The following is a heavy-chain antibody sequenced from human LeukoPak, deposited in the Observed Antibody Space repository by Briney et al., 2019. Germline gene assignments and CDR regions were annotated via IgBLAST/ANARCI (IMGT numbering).Heavy chain of an antibody. Sequence: SETLSLTCAVYGGSFSGYYWSWIRQPPGKGLEWIGEINHSGSTNYNPSLKSRVTISVDTSKNQFSLKLSSVTAADTAVYYCATGNYKHDYWGQGTLVTVSS. J-gene: IGHJ4*02. D-gene: IGHD4-11*01. CDR3: ATGNYKHDY. V-gene: IGHV4-34*01. CDR2: INHSGST. CDR1: GGSFSGYY.